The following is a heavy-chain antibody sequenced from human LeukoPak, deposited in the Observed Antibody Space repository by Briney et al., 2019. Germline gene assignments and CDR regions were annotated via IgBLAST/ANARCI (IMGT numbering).Heavy chain of an antibody. CDR1: GGSFSGYY. J-gene: IGHJ4*02. CDR2: INHSGST. V-gene: IGHV4-34*01. CDR3: ARGMSSGWYSR. D-gene: IGHD6-19*01. Sequence: SETLSLTCAVYGGSFSGYYWSWIRQPPGKGLEWIGEINHSGSTNYNPSLKSRATISVDTSKNQFSLKLSSVTAADTAVYYCARGMSSGWYSRWGQGTLVTVSS.